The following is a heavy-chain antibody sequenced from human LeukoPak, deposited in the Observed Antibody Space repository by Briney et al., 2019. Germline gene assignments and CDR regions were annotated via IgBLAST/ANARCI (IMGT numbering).Heavy chain of an antibody. J-gene: IGHJ5*02. Sequence: SQTLSLTCAISGDSVSSDGVTWNWVRQSPSRGLEWLGRTYYRSEWHKYYAESLRSRISLNPDASKNQFSLQLDSVTPEDTAVYFCARDRGLNWFDVWGQGILVIVSS. CDR2: TYYRSEWHK. CDR3: ARDRGLNWFDV. V-gene: IGHV6-1*01. CDR1: GDSVSSDGVT.